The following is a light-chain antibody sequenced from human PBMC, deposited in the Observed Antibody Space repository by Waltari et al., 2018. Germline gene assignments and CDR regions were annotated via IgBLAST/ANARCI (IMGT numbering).Light chain of an antibody. CDR3: CSYGGTYEV. V-gene: IGLV2-11*01. CDR1: SSDVGGYDS. Sequence: QSALTQPRSVSGSPGQSVTISCTGTSSDVGGYDSVSWYQQYPGKAPKLIIYDVNKRPSGVPDRFSGSKSGNTASLTISGLQAEDEGDYYCCSYGGTYEVFGGGTKVTVL. J-gene: IGLJ3*02. CDR2: DVN.